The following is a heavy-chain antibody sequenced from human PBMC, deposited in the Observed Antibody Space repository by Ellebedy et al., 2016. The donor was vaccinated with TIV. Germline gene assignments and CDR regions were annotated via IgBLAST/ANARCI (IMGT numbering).Heavy chain of an antibody. CDR3: ARVPGIAVAGPFDY. CDR1: GYTFTSYY. D-gene: IGHD6-19*01. Sequence: ASVKVSCKASGYTFTSYYMHWVRQAPGQGLEWMGWINPNSGGTNYAQKFQGRVTMTRDTSISTAYMELSRLRSDDTAVYYCARVPGIAVAGPFDYWGQGTLVTVSS. V-gene: IGHV1-2*02. J-gene: IGHJ4*02. CDR2: INPNSGGT.